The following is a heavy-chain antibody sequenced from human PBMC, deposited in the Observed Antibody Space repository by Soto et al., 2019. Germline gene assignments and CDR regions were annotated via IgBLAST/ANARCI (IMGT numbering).Heavy chain of an antibody. V-gene: IGHV4-39*01. CDR2: IYYSGST. D-gene: IGHD6-13*01. Sequence: SETLSLTCTVSGGSISSSSYYWGWIRQPPGKGLEWIGSIYYSGSTYYNPSLKSRVTISVDTSKNQFSLKLSSVTAADTAVYYCASLAAAGMLNYYYYGMDVWG. J-gene: IGHJ6*01. CDR3: ASLAAAGMLNYYYYGMDV. CDR1: GGSISSSSYY.